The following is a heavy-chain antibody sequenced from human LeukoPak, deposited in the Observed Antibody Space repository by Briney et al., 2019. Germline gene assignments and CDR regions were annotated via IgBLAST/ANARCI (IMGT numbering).Heavy chain of an antibody. D-gene: IGHD3-9*01. CDR2: FHYSGST. J-gene: IGHJ5*02. CDR1: GFTFSSYA. Sequence: GSLRLSCAASGFTFSSYAMSWVRQPPGKGLEWIAAFHYSGSTYYDPSLMSRVTVSVDTSKKQFSLKLSSLTTTDTAVYYCARLPTGFPNWFDTWGPGTLVTVSS. CDR3: ARLPTGFPNWFDT. V-gene: IGHV4-34*01.